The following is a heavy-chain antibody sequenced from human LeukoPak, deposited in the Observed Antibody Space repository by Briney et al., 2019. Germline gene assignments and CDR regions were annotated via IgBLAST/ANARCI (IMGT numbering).Heavy chain of an antibody. CDR2: IYYSGRT. J-gene: IGHJ4*02. D-gene: IGHD1-26*01. V-gene: IGHV4-39*01. CDR3: ARRDLGATFDY. Sequence: PSETLSLTCTVSGGSISSSSYYWGWIRQPPGKGLEWIGSIYYSGRTYYNPSLKSRVTISVDTSKNQFSLKLSSVTAADTAVYYCARRDLGATFDYWGQGTLVTVSS. CDR1: GGSISSSSYY.